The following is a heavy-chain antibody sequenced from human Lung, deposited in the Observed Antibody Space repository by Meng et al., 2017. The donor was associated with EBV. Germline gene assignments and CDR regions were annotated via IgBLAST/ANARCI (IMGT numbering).Heavy chain of an antibody. CDR3: ARGTPGRSYSDY. CDR1: GYTFASYG. D-gene: IGHD3-10*01. V-gene: IGHV1-18*01. J-gene: IGHJ4*02. CDR2: FVNNVDT. Sequence: HGHLPQSGAEVEKPGASVGVSCEASGYTFASYGISWLRQAPGQGLEWMGWFVNNVDTYSAQKFQGRVTMTTDTHTSTAFMELRSLRSDDTAVYYCARGTPGRSYSDYWGQGTLVTVSS.